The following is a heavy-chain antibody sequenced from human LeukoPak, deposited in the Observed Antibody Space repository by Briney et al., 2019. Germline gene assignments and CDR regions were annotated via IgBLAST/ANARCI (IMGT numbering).Heavy chain of an antibody. Sequence: GASVKVSCTASGYTFTSYGISWVRQAPGQGLEWMGWISAYNGNTNYAQKLQGRVTMTTDTSTSTAYMELRSPRSDDTAVYYCARDRAAGKRVDYWGQGTLVTVSS. V-gene: IGHV1-18*01. J-gene: IGHJ4*02. CDR1: GYTFTSYG. D-gene: IGHD6-13*01. CDR2: ISAYNGNT. CDR3: ARDRAAGKRVDY.